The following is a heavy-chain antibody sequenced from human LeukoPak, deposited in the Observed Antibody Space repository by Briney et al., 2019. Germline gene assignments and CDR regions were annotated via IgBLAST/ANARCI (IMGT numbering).Heavy chain of an antibody. CDR3: ARGALRFLPYYFDY. CDR2: ISSNGGST. V-gene: IGHV3-64*01. Sequence: GSLRLSCAASGFTFSSYAMHWVRQAPGKGLEYVSAISSNGGSTYYANSVKGRFTISRDNSKTTLYLQMGSLRAEDMAVYYCARGALRFLPYYFDYWGQGTLVTVSS. J-gene: IGHJ4*02. CDR1: GFTFSSYA. D-gene: IGHD3-3*01.